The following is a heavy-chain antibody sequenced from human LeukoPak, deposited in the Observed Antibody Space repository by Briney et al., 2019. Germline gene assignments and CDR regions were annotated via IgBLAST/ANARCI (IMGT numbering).Heavy chain of an antibody. D-gene: IGHD3-16*01. V-gene: IGHV3-48*03. CDR1: GFTFSSYE. Sequence: GGSLRLSCAASGFTFSSYEMNWVRQAPGKGLEWVSYISSSGSTIYYADSVKGRFTISRDNAKNSLYLQMNSLRAEDTAVYYCGPFLGGYYFDYWGQGTLVTASS. CDR2: ISSSGSTI. J-gene: IGHJ4*02. CDR3: GPFLGGYYFDY.